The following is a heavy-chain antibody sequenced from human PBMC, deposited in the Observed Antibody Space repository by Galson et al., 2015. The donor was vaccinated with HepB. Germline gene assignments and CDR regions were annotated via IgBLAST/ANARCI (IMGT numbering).Heavy chain of an antibody. CDR1: GFTFSTYS. V-gene: IGHV3-48*04. D-gene: IGHD3-10*01. CDR2: ITGSSTTI. Sequence: SLRLSCAAPGFTFSTYSINWVRQAPGKGLEWVSYITGSSTTIHYADSVKGRFTISRDNAKNSVYLQMNSLRAEDTAVYYRAKSRGIWFGELHFDYWGQGTLVTVSS. J-gene: IGHJ4*02. CDR3: AKSRGIWFGELHFDY.